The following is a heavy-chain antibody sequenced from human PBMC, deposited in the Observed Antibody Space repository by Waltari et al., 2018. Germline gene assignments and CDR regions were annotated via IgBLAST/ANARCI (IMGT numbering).Heavy chain of an antibody. V-gene: IGHV3-9*03. CDR3: AKDISSGWTPHGAFDI. D-gene: IGHD6-19*01. Sequence: EVQLVESGGGLVQPGRSLRLSCAASGFTFDDYAMHWVRHAPGKGLEWVSGISWNSGSIGYADSVKGRFTISRDNAKNSLYLQMNSLRAEDMALYYCAKDISSGWTPHGAFDIWGQGTMVTVSS. J-gene: IGHJ3*02. CDR2: ISWNSGSI. CDR1: GFTFDDYA.